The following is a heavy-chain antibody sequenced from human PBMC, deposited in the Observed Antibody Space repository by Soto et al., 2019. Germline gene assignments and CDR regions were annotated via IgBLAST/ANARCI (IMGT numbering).Heavy chain of an antibody. CDR3: ARLTVGDYYDY. CDR2: IYYSGST. D-gene: IGHD4-17*01. V-gene: IGHV4-59*08. Sequence: PSETLSLTCTVSGGSISSYYWSWIRQPPGKGLEWIGYIYYSGSTNYNPSLKSRVTISVDTSKNQFSLKLSSVTAADTAVYYCARLTVGDYYDYWGQGTLVTVSS. J-gene: IGHJ4*02. CDR1: GGSISSYY.